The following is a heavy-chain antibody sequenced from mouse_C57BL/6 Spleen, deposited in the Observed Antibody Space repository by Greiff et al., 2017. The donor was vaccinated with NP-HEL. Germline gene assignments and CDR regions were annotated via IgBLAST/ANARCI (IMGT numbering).Heavy chain of an antibody. V-gene: IGHV1-69*01. CDR1: GYTFTSYW. J-gene: IGHJ2*01. Sequence: QVQLKQPGAELVMPGASVKLSCKASGYTFTSYWMPWVKQRPGQGLEWIGEIDPSDSYTNYNQKFKGKSTFTVDKSSSTAYMQISSLTSEDSAVNYGARKWGTLVAEGYFDYWGQGTTLTVSS. D-gene: IGHD1-1*01. CDR3: ARKWGTLVAEGYFDY. CDR2: IDPSDSYT.